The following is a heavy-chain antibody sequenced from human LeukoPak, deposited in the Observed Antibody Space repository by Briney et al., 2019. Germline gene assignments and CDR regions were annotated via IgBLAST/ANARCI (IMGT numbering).Heavy chain of an antibody. Sequence: ASVKVFCKASGHSFIIYYMHWVRQAPGQGLEWMGWIYPSSGGTKYAQKFQGRVTMTRDTSISTAYMELSRLTSDDTAVYYCARQSDLGQFDLWGRGTLVTVSS. CDR2: IYPSSGGT. J-gene: IGHJ2*01. CDR3: ARQSDLGQFDL. V-gene: IGHV1-2*02. CDR1: GHSFIIYY. D-gene: IGHD7-27*01.